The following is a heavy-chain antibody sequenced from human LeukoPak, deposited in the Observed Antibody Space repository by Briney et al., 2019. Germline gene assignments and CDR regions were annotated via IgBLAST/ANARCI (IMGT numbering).Heavy chain of an antibody. V-gene: IGHV4-39*01. CDR3: ARHGLQRAGYNWFDP. CDR2: IYYSGST. CDR1: GRSISSRSYF. Sequence: SETLSLTCTVSGRSISSRSYFWGWIRQPPGKGLEWNGSIYYSGSTYYNPSLKSRVTISVDTSKNPFSLKLSSVTAADTAVYYCARHGLQRAGYNWFDPWGEGTLVTVSS. D-gene: IGHD3/OR15-3a*01. J-gene: IGHJ5*02.